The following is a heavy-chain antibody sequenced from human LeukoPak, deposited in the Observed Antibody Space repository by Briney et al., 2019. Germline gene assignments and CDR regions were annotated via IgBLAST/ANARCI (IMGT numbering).Heavy chain of an antibody. D-gene: IGHD4-23*01. V-gene: IGHV3-30*02. CDR3: ARDHGGSSPFDY. J-gene: IGHJ4*02. CDR1: GFTFSSYV. CDR2: IRYDGSNK. Sequence: GGSLRLSCAASGFTFSSYVMHWVRQAPGKGLEWVAFIRYDGSNKYYADSVKGRFTISRDNAKNSLYLQMNSLRTADTAVYFCARDHGGSSPFDYWGQGTLVTVSS.